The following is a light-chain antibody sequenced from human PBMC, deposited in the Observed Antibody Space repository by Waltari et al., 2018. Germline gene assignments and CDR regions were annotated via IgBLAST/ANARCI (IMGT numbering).Light chain of an antibody. J-gene: IGKJ3*01. CDR1: QSISSY. CDR3: QQRSKSFT. CDR2: DAS. V-gene: IGKV3-11*01. Sequence: IVLKQPPATLSLSPGDRATLSCRASQSISSYLAWYQQKPGQAPRLLIYDASTRATGVPARFSGSGSVTDFTLTISSLEPEDFAIYYCQQRSKSFTFGPGTKVDMK.